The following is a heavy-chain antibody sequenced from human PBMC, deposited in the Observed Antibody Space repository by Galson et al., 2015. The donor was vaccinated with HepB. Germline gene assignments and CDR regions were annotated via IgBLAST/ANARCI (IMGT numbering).Heavy chain of an antibody. Sequence: SVKVSCKASGYTFTSYYMHWVRQAPGQGLEWMGWINPNSGGTNYAQKFQGRVTMTRDTPISTAYMELSRLRSDDPAVYYCARDFSDFWRGYYPWTGSAPGGKGPLVPVSS. CDR1: GYTFTSYY. V-gene: IGHV1-2*02. J-gene: IGHJ4*02. CDR2: INPNSGGT. CDR3: ARDFSDFWRGYYPWTGSAP. D-gene: IGHD3-3*01.